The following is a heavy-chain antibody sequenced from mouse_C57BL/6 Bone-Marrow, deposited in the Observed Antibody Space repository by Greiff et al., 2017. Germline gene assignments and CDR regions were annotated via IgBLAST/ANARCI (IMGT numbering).Heavy chain of an antibody. D-gene: IGHD1-1*01. CDR3: ARDLYGSGYQFAY. CDR2: ISDGGSYT. V-gene: IGHV5-4*01. J-gene: IGHJ3*01. Sequence: EVKVEESGGGLVKPGASLKLSCAASGFTFSSYAMSWVRPTPEKRLAWVATISDGGSYTYYTDNVKGRFTISRDNAKNNRYLQMSHLKSEDAAMYYCARDLYGSGYQFAYWGQGTLVTVSA. CDR1: GFTFSSYA.